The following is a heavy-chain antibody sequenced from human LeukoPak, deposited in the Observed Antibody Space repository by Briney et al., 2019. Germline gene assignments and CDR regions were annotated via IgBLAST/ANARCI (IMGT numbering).Heavy chain of an antibody. J-gene: IGHJ5*02. Sequence: ASVKVSCKASGYTFSNYYVHWVRQAPGQGLEWMGVINPSGGSTNYAQKFQGRVTMTRDTSTSTVYMEMSSLRSEDTAVYYCARDSTVTTFRGCVDPWGQGTLVTVST. D-gene: IGHD4-17*01. CDR3: ARDSTVTTFRGCVDP. V-gene: IGHV1-46*01. CDR2: INPSGGST. CDR1: GYTFSNYY.